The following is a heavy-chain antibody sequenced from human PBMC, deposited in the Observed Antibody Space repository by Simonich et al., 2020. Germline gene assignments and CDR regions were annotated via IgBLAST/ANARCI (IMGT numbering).Heavy chain of an antibody. V-gene: IGHV4-39*01. J-gene: IGHJ4*02. CDR3: ARWAYSSSYFDY. D-gene: IGHD6-6*01. CDR2: IYYSGST. Sequence: QLQLQESGPGLVKPSETLSLTCTVSGGSISSSSYYWGWIRQPPGKGLEWIGGIYYSGSTSYNPSLKSRVTISVDTSKNQFSLKLSSVTAADTAVYYCARWAYSSSYFDYWGQGTLVTVSS. CDR1: GGSISSSSYY.